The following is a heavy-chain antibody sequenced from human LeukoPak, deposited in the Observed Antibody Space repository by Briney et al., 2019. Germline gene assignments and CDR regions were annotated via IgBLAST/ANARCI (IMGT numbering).Heavy chain of an antibody. CDR1: GFTFSDYA. D-gene: IGHD3-16*02. CDR2: ISGSGSST. J-gene: IGHJ6*02. CDR3: AKNRGYHYYYGMDV. Sequence: GGSLRLSCAASGFTFSDYAMTWVRQAPGKGLEWVSGISGSGSSTNYADSVKGRFTISRDSSKNTLYLQMNSLRADDTAVYYCAKNRGYHYYYGMDVWGQGTTVTVSS. V-gene: IGHV3-23*01.